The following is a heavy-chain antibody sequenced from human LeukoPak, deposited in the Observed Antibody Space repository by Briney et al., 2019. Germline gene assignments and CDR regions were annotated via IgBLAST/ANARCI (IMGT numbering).Heavy chain of an antibody. Sequence: GGSLRLSCAASGFTFSDYEMNWVRQAPGKGLEWVSYISSSTTYIYYADSVKGRFTISRDNAKNSLYLQMNSLRAEDTSVYYCARDRGYCSGGSCYSNAFDIWGQGTMVTVSS. D-gene: IGHD2-15*01. J-gene: IGHJ3*02. V-gene: IGHV3-21*01. CDR2: ISSSTTYI. CDR1: GFTFSDYE. CDR3: ARDRGYCSGGSCYSNAFDI.